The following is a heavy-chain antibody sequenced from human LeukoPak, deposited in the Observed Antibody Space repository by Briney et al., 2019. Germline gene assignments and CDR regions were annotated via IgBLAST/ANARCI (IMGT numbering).Heavy chain of an antibody. D-gene: IGHD4-17*01. J-gene: IGHJ3*02. CDR2: IRGGGGSA. Sequence: GGSLRLSCTASGFTFSAYAMMWVRQAPGKGPEWVSAIRGGGGSAFNADSVKGRFTISRDNSKYTLFLQMNSLRAEDTAVYYCARDPNGEYIGAFDMWGPGTMVTVSS. V-gene: IGHV3-23*01. CDR1: GFTFSAYA. CDR3: ARDPNGEYIGAFDM.